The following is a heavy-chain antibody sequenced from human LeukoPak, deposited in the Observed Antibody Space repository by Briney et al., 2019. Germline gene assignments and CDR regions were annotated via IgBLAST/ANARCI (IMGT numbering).Heavy chain of an antibody. V-gene: IGHV5-51*01. J-gene: IGHJ4*02. Sequence: GESLKISCKASGYSFTTYWIGWVRQMPGKGLEWMGIIYPGDSDTQYSPSFQGQVTISADKSITTAYLQWSSLKASDTAMYYCARLQIAVAAIDYWGQGTLVTVSS. CDR2: IYPGDSDT. D-gene: IGHD6-19*01. CDR1: GYSFTTYW. CDR3: ARLQIAVAAIDY.